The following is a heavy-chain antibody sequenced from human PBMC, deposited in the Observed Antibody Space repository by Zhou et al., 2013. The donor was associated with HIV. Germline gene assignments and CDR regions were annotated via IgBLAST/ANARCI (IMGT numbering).Heavy chain of an antibody. Sequence: QVQLVQSGAEVKKPGASVKVSCKASGYTFTSYGITWVRQAPGQGLEWMGWISGYNGDTNYTQKLQGRVTMTTDTSTSTAYMDLRRLRSDDTAVCYCARDRGNSDWSASEAFDIWGQGTMVTVSS. J-gene: IGHJ3*02. CDR3: ARDRGNSDWSASEAFDI. CDR2: ISGYNGDT. D-gene: IGHD3-9*01. CDR1: GYTFTSYG. V-gene: IGHV1-18*01.